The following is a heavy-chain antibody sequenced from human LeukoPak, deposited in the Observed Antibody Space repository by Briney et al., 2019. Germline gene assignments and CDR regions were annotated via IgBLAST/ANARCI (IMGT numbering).Heavy chain of an antibody. J-gene: IGHJ4*02. CDR2: ISAYNGNT. Sequence: GSSVKVSCKASGYTFTNYGISWVRQAPGQGPEWMGWISAYNGNTNYAQKFQDRVTMTTDTSTNTAYMELRSLRSDDTAVYYCARVALAEGDYWGQGTLVTVSS. V-gene: IGHV1-18*01. CDR3: ARVALAEGDY. CDR1: GYTFTNYG.